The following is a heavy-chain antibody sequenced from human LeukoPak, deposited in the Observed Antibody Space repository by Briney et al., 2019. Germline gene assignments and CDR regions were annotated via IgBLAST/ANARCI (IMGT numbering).Heavy chain of an antibody. CDR2: IIPILGIA. V-gene: IGHV1-69*04. D-gene: IGHD2/OR15-2a*01. Sequence: SVKVSCKASGGTFSSYAISWVRQAPGQGLEWMGRIIPILGIANYAQKFQGRVTITADKSTSTAYMELSSLRSEDTAVYYCARDRRSDRSSMTSFDYWGQGTLVTVSS. J-gene: IGHJ4*02. CDR3: ARDRRSDRSSMTSFDY. CDR1: GGTFSSYA.